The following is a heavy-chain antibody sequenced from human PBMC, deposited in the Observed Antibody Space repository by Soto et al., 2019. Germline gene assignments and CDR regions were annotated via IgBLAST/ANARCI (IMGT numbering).Heavy chain of an antibody. CDR3: VRLRPPSTTWGNWFDP. D-gene: IGHD4-17*01. J-gene: IGHJ5*02. V-gene: IGHV1-18*01. CDR2: ISAYNGNT. Sequence: ASVKVSCKASGYTFTSYGISWVRQAPGQGLEWMGWISAYNGNTNYAQKLQGRVTMTTDTSTSTAYMELRSLRSDDTAVYYCVRLRPPSTTWGNWFDPWGQGTLVTVSS. CDR1: GYTFTSYG.